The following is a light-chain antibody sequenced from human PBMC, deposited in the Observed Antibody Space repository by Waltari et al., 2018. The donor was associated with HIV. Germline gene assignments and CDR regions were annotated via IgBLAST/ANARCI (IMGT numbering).Light chain of an antibody. J-gene: IGKJ1*01. CDR1: QSVLYSSNNKNY. Sequence: DIVMTQSPDSLAVSLGERATINCKSSQSVLYSSNNKNYLAWYQQKPGQPPKLLIYCASTRESGVSDRFSGSGSGTDFTLTISSLQAEDVAVYYCQQYYSTPTWTFGQGTKVEIK. CDR2: CAS. CDR3: QQYYSTPTWT. V-gene: IGKV4-1*01.